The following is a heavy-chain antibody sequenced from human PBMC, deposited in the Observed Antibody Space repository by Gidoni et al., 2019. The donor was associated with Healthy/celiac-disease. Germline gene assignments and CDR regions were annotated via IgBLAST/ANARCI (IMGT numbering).Heavy chain of an antibody. J-gene: IGHJ4*02. D-gene: IGHD1-26*01. CDR3: ARQERGELLGAFFDY. Sequence: QLQLQESGPGLVKPSETLSLTCTVSGGSISSSSYYWGWIRQPPGKGLEWSGSIYYSGSTYYNPSIKSRVTISVDTSKNQFSLKLSSVTAADTAVYYCARQERGELLGAFFDYWGQGTLVTVSS. CDR2: IYYSGST. CDR1: GGSISSSSYY. V-gene: IGHV4-39*01.